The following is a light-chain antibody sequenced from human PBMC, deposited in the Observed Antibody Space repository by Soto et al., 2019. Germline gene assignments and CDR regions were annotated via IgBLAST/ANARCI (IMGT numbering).Light chain of an antibody. CDR2: DNN. V-gene: IGLV1-51*01. J-gene: IGLJ2*01. Sequence: QSALTQPPSVSAAPRQKVTISCSGGTSNIGDNYVCWYQQVPGTAPKLLIYDNNERPPAMPGRFSGATSGTSATLGITGLQPGDEADYYCSAWDRSLGVVVFGGGTKLTVL. CDR1: TSNIGDNY. CDR3: SAWDRSLGVVV.